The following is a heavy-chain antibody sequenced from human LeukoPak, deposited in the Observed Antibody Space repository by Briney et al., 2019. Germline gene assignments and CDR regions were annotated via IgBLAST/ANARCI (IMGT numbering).Heavy chain of an antibody. CDR2: IIPIFGTA. J-gene: IGHJ6*03. CDR1: GGTFSSYA. D-gene: IGHD5-18*01. V-gene: IGHV1-69*06. Sequence: GASVKVSCKASGGTFSSYAISWVRQAPGQGLEWMGGIIPIFGTANYAQKFQGRVTITADKSTSTAYMELSSLRSEDTAVYYCARGVDTAINRGSHYYYYMDVWGKGTTVTVSS. CDR3: ARGVDTAINRGSHYYYYMDV.